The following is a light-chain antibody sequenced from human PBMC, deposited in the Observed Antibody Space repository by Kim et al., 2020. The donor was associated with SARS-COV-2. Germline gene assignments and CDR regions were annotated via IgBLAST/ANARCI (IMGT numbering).Light chain of an antibody. CDR2: DVS. CDR3: CSYAASYTLI. Sequence: GQSVTISCIGSSGDVVVYNYVSWYQQHPGKAPKLIIYDVSQRPSGVPDLFSCSKSGNTASLTISGLQAEDEADYHCCSYAASYTLIFGGGTQLTVL. V-gene: IGLV2-11*03. J-gene: IGLJ2*01. CDR1: SGDVVVYNY.